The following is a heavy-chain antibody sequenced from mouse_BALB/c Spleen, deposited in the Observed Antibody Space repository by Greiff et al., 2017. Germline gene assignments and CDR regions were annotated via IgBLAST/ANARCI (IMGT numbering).Heavy chain of an antibody. CDR2: IWAGGST. J-gene: IGHJ2*01. V-gene: IGHV2-9*02. Sequence: QVQLKESGPGLVAPSQSLSITCTVSGFSLTSYGVHWVRQPPGKGLEWLGVIWAGGSTNYNSALMSRLSISKDNSKSQVFLKMNSLQTDDTAMYYCARDRELRLRGYFDYWGQGTTLTVSS. CDR1: GFSLTSYG. D-gene: IGHD1-2*01. CDR3: ARDRELRLRGYFDY.